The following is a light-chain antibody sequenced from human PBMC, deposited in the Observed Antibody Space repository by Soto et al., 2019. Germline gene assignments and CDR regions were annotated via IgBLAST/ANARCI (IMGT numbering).Light chain of an antibody. V-gene: IGKV3-20*01. CDR2: AAS. CDR1: RSVNNNY. CDR3: QQYGASPWT. J-gene: IGKJ1*01. Sequence: EMVLTQSPGTLSLSPGERATRSCRTSRSVNNNYLAWYQQKPGQAPRLLIYAASTRATGIPDRFSGSGSGTDFTLTISRLEPEDFAVYHCQQYGASPWTFGQGTKVDIK.